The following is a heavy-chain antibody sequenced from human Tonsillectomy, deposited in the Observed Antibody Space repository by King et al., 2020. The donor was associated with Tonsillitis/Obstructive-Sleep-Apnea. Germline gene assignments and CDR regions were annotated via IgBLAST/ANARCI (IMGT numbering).Heavy chain of an antibody. CDR3: ARENDFWSGYLTY. CDR2: XXSXGXX. J-gene: IGHJ4*02. Sequence: VQLVESGGGLIQPGGSLRLSCAASGFTVSSNYMSWVXQAPGKGXXWXXXXXSXGXXHXAXSVKXRFTISRDNXXNTLYLQMNXRRAEDTAVYYCARENDFWSGYLTYWGQGTLVTVSS. D-gene: IGHD3-3*01. CDR1: GFTVSSNY. V-gene: IGHV3-53*01.